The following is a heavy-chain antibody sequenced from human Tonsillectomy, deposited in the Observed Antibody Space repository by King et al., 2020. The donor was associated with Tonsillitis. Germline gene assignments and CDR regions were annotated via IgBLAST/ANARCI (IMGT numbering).Heavy chain of an antibody. CDR2: ISGSGGNT. D-gene: IGHD3-3*01. V-gene: IGHV3-23*04. CDR3: AKVNRYDFWSGYYTDY. Sequence: VQLVESGGGLVQPGGSLRLSCAASGFTFSSYAMSWVRQAPGKGLEWGSAISGSGGNTYYADSVKGRFTISRDNYKNTLYLQMNSLRAADTAVYYCAKVNRYDFWSGYYTDYWGQGTLVTVSS. CDR1: GFTFSSYA. J-gene: IGHJ4*02.